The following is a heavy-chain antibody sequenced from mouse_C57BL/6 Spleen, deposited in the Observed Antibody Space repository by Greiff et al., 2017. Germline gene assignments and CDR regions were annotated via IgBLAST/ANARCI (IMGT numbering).Heavy chain of an antibody. J-gene: IGHJ3*01. V-gene: IGHV1-82*01. Sequence: VKLQESGPELVKPGASVKISCKASGYAFSSSWMNWVKQRPGKGLEWIGRIYPGDGDTNYNGKFKGKATLTADKSSSTAYMQLSSLTSEDSAVYFCARGITTVVAPAYWGQGTLVTVSA. CDR3: ARGITTVVAPAY. D-gene: IGHD1-1*01. CDR2: IYPGDGDT. CDR1: GYAFSSSW.